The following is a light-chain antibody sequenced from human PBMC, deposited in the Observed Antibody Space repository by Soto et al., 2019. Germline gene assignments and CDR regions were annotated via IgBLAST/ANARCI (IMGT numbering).Light chain of an antibody. J-gene: IGKJ5*01. CDR1: QSVGSN. V-gene: IGKV3D-15*01. Sequence: EIVMTQSPGTLSVSPVERATLSFRASQSVGSNLAWYQQNPGQAPRLLIYGASTRATGIPARFSGSGSETEFTLTISSLQSEDFAVYYCQQYNNWPITFGQGTRLEIK. CDR3: QQYNNWPIT. CDR2: GAS.